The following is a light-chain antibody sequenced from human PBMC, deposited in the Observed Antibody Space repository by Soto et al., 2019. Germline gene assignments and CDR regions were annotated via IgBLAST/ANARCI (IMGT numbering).Light chain of an antibody. V-gene: IGLV1-44*01. CDR2: SND. Sequence: QSVLTQPPSASGTPGQRVTISCSGGSSNIGINTLNWYQHLPGTAPKLLIYSNDQRPSGVPDRFSGSKSGTSASLAISGLQSEDEADYYCAAWDDNLAGVLFGGGTKLTVL. J-gene: IGLJ2*01. CDR1: SSNIGINT. CDR3: AAWDDNLAGVL.